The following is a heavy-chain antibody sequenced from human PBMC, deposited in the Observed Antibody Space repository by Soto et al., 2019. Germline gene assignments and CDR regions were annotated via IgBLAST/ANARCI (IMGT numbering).Heavy chain of an antibody. CDR2: IKQDGSEK. CDR1: GFTFSSYW. D-gene: IGHD3-3*01. J-gene: IGHJ3*02. Sequence: PGGSLRLSCAASGFTFSSYWMSWVRQAPGKGLEWVANIKQDGSEKYYVDSVKGRFTISRDNAKNSLYLQMNSLRAEDTAVYYCAREETPIDFGVAGDAFDIWGQGTMVTVSS. CDR3: AREETPIDFGVAGDAFDI. V-gene: IGHV3-7*01.